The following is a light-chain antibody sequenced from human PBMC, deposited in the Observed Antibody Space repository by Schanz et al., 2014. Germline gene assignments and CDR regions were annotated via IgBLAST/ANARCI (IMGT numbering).Light chain of an antibody. V-gene: IGLV1-47*01. CDR2: RTN. CDR3: LSYDTSLGGRHWV. Sequence: QSVLTQPPSASGTPGQRVTISCSGSSSNMEFNYVYWYQQVPGAAPKVLIYRTNQRPAGVPDRFSASKSGTSASLAISGLQSEDEADYYCLSYDTSLGGRHWVFGGGTKLTVL. J-gene: IGLJ3*02. CDR1: SSNMEFNY.